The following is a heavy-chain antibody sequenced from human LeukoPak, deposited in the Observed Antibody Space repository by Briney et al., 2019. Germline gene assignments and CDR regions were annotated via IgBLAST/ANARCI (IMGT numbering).Heavy chain of an antibody. D-gene: IGHD4-17*01. Sequence: ASVKVSCKASGGTFSSYAISWVRQAPGQGLEWMGWISAYNGNTNYAQKLQGRVTMTTDTSTSTAYMELRSLRSADTAVYYCARDLSPATVTTFGYWGQGTLVTVSS. CDR3: ARDLSPATVTTFGY. CDR1: GGTFSSYA. V-gene: IGHV1-18*01. CDR2: ISAYNGNT. J-gene: IGHJ4*02.